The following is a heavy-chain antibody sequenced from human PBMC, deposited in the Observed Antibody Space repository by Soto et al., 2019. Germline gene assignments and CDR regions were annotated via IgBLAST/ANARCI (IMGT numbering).Heavy chain of an antibody. J-gene: IGHJ1*01. CDR2: VSPKSGNT. CDR1: GYNCFDYG. CDR3: ARGRTVSSIGPLLV. V-gene: IGHV1-18*01. Sequence: QIQLVQSGAEVKKPGASVKVSCQDSGYNCFDYGVSWVRQAPGQGLEWMGWVSPKSGNTDYARKVQGIVTMTTDISTRTAYMELRGLLSADTGVYYCARGRTVSSIGPLLVWGQGTLVSVSS. D-gene: IGHD1-1*01.